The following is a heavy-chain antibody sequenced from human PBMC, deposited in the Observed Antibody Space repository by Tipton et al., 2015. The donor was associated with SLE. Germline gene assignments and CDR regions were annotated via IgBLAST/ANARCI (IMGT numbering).Heavy chain of an antibody. CDR3: ARRQYSSSWLDAFDI. CDR2: INHSGST. CDR1: GGSFSGYY. J-gene: IGHJ3*02. D-gene: IGHD6-13*01. Sequence: TLSLTCAVYGGSFSGYYWSWFRQPPGKGLEWIGEINHSGSTNYNPSLKSRVTISVDTSKNQFSLKLSSVTAADTAVYYCARRQYSSSWLDAFDIWGQGTMVTVSS. V-gene: IGHV4-34*01.